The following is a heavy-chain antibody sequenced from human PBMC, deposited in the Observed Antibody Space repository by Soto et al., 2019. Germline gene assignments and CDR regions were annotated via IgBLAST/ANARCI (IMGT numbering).Heavy chain of an antibody. D-gene: IGHD5-18*01. CDR3: ASPGRGESTSMVNASGCGVDG. CDR2: VGFDGGNR. CDR1: AFTFSDHA. Sequence: QLVEAGGGVVQPGGSLRLSCSATLSAFTFSDHAMHWVRQTPVKWLQWLAVVGFDGGNRYYVDSVKGRFTISRNNSENTVYRQMTRLPGEDTVVYYCASPGRGESTSMVNASGCGVDGWGPGQTVAVP. J-gene: IGHJ6*02. V-gene: IGHV3-33*01.